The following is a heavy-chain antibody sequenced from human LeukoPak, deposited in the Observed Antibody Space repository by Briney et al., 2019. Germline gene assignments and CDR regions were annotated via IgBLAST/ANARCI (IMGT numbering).Heavy chain of an antibody. CDR3: AKETARPAGVFEY. J-gene: IGHJ4*02. CDR1: GFTFSTYA. V-gene: IGHV3-23*01. CDR2: ISGSGGKT. Sequence: GGSLRLSCAASGFTFSTYAMSWVRQAPGKGLEWVSAISGSGGKTYYADSVKGRFTISRDNSKNTLYLQMNSLRAEDTAVCHCAKETARPAGVFEYWGQGTRVTVSS.